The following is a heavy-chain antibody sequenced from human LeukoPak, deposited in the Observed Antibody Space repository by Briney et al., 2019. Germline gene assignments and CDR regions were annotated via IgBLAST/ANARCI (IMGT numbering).Heavy chain of an antibody. J-gene: IGHJ4*02. CDR2: INHSGST. V-gene: IGHV4-34*01. CDR1: GGSFSDYY. D-gene: IGHD6-13*01. CDR3: ASGVAAPALG. Sequence: SETLSLTGAVYGGSFSDYYYTLIRQPPGKGLEWIGEINHSGSTNYNPSLKSRVTISVDTSKNQFSLKLSSVTAADTAVYYCASGVAAPALGWGQGTLVTVSS.